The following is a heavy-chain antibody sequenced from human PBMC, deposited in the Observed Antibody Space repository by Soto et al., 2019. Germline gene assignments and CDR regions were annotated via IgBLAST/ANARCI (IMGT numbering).Heavy chain of an antibody. CDR3: ARDFSSLLGMSYGMDV. J-gene: IGHJ6*02. D-gene: IGHD6-13*01. CDR2: IYYSGST. CDR1: GGSVSSGSYY. V-gene: IGHV4-61*01. Sequence: SETLSLTCTVSGGSVSSGSYYWSWIRQPPGKGLEWIGYIYYSGSTNYNPSLKSRVTISVDTSKNQFSLKLSSVTAADTAVYYCARDFSSLLGMSYGMDVWGQGTTVTVSS.